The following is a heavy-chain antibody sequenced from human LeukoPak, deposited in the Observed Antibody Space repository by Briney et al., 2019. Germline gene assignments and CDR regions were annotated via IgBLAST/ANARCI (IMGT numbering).Heavy chain of an antibody. CDR3: AKDRGAADYYYYYMDV. CDR2: IRYDGDNK. D-gene: IGHD2-15*01. Sequence: GGSLRLSCAASGFTFSSYSMNWVRQAPGKGLEWVAFIRYDGDNKYYADSVKGRFTISRDNSKNTLYLQMNSLRAEDTAVYYCAKDRGAADYYYYYMDVWGKGTTVTVSS. V-gene: IGHV3-30*02. CDR1: GFTFSSYS. J-gene: IGHJ6*03.